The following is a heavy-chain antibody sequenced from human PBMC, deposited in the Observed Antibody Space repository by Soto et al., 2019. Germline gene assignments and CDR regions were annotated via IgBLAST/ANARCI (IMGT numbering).Heavy chain of an antibody. Sequence: SETLSLTCNVSGGSISGYYWSWIRQPPGQGLEWIGYIYYSGSTNYNPSLKSRVTISVDKSKNQFSPKLSSVTAGDTAVYFCARVQSGSYALYYFDYWGQGTLVTVSS. J-gene: IGHJ4*02. CDR1: GGSISGYY. CDR2: IYYSGST. CDR3: ARVQSGSYALYYFDY. V-gene: IGHV4-59*01. D-gene: IGHD1-26*01.